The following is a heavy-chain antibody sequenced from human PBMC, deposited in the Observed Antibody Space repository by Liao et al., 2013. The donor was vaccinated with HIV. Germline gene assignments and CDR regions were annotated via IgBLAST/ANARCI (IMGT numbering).Heavy chain of an antibody. D-gene: IGHD1-7*01. CDR1: GGSISRSTYD. CDR2: ISTNERT. CDR3: ARVSGTTRLKWFDP. Sequence: QVQLQESGPGLVKPSQTLSLTCTVSGGSISRSTYDWSWIRQPAGKGLEWIGHISTNERTKYNPSLKSRVTISLDTSKNQFSLNLTSVTVADTALYYCARVSGTTRLKWFDPWGQGTRVDRLL. J-gene: IGHJ5*02. V-gene: IGHV4-61*02.